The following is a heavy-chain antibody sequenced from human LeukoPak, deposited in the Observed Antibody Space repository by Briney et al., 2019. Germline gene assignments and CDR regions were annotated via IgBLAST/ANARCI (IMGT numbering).Heavy chain of an antibody. CDR1: GFTFSSYG. Sequence: GGSPRLSCAASGFTFSSYGMHWVREAPGKGLEWVAAINYGGTNKYYADSVKGRFTISRDNAENTLDLQMNSLRAGDTAVHYCAKDRSVYDSSGYRYFDYWGQGTLVTVSS. D-gene: IGHD3-22*01. CDR2: INYGGTNK. J-gene: IGHJ4*01. V-gene: IGHV3-30*18. CDR3: AKDRSVYDSSGYRYFDY.